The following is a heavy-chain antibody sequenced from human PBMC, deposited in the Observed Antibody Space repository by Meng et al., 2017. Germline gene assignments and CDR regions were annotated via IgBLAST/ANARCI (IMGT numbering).Heavy chain of an antibody. CDR2: ISGSGGST. CDR3: AKGAYSSSWYYFDY. Sequence: ETLSLTCTVSGYSISSGYYWGWIRQPPGEGLEWVSAISGSGGSTYYADSVKGRFTISRDNSKNTLYLQMNSLRAENTAVYYCAKGAYSSSWYYFDYWGQGTLVTVSS. J-gene: IGHJ4*02. CDR1: GYSISSGYY. D-gene: IGHD6-13*01. V-gene: IGHV3-23*01.